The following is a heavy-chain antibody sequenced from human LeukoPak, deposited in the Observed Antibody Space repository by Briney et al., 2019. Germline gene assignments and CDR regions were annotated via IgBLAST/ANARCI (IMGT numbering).Heavy chain of an antibody. J-gene: IGHJ3*02. CDR1: GASIRSGDYY. V-gene: IGHV4-30-4*01. D-gene: IGHD2-15*01. Sequence: PSETLSLTCTVSGASIRSGDYYWSWIRQPPGKGLEWIGYIYDSGGTYYNPSLKSRITISVDTSENRFSLKLSSVTATDTAVYYCARDCSGGSCYGAFDIWGQGTMVTVSS. CDR2: IYDSGGT. CDR3: ARDCSGGSCYGAFDI.